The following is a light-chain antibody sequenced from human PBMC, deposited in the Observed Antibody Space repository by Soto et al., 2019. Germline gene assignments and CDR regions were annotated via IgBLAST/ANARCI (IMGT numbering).Light chain of an antibody. Sequence: DIQMTQSPSSLSTSVGNRVTITCRASPGISNFLAWYQQKPGKVPKLLIYAASTLQSGVPSRFSGRGPGTDFTLTISSLQPEDVATYYCQKYNSAPWTFGQGTKVEI. CDR2: AAS. CDR1: PGISNF. CDR3: QKYNSAPWT. V-gene: IGKV1-27*01. J-gene: IGKJ1*01.